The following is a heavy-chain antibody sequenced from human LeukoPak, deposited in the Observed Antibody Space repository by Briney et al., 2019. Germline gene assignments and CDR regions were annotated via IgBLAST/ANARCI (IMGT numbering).Heavy chain of an antibody. V-gene: IGHV3-21*04. CDR1: GFTLSSYS. J-gene: IGHJ6*03. CDR2: ISRSSSFI. D-gene: IGHD4-17*01. CDR3: ACRDYGDYGYYYYYMGV. Sequence: KTGGSLRLSCAASGFTLSSYSMNWVRQAPGKGLEWVSSISRSSSFIYYADSVKGRFTISRENAKNSLYLQMNSLRSDDTAVYYCACRDYGDYGYYYYYMGVWGKGTTVTVSS.